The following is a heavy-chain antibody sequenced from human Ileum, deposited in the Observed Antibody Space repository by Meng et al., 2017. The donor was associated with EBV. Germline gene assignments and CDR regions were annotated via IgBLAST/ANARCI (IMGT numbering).Heavy chain of an antibody. V-gene: IGHV4-4*02. CDR3: ARWAFIYSYGFDH. J-gene: IGHJ4*02. D-gene: IGHD5-18*01. CDR1: GTSITESNS. CDR2: IYHSGGT. Sequence: QYSAPGLVKPSGPLPLTCAVSGTSITESNSWSWVRQPPGKGLEWIGEIYHSGGTNYNPSLKSRVTISVDKSKNQISLKLNSVTAADTAVYYCARWAFIYSYGFDHWGQGTLVTVSS.